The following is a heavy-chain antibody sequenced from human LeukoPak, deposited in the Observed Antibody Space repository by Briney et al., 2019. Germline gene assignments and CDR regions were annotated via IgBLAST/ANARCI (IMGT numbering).Heavy chain of an antibody. CDR1: GFTFSDYY. CDR3: ARRNHDILTGYIYFDY. D-gene: IGHD3-9*01. Sequence: GSLRLSCTASGFTFSDYYMSWIRQAPGKGLEWVSYISSSGSTIYYADSVKGRFTISRDNAKNSLYLQMNSLRAEDTAVYYCARRNHDILTGYIYFDYWGQGTLVTVSS. V-gene: IGHV3-11*01. J-gene: IGHJ4*02. CDR2: ISSSGSTI.